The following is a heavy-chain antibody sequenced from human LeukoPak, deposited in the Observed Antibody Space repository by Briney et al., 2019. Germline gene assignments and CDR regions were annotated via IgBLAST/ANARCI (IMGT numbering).Heavy chain of an antibody. CDR3: ASTMTADY. V-gene: IGHV3-7*05. J-gene: IGHJ4*02. CDR2: IKQDGSEK. CDR1: GFTFSNYW. D-gene: IGHD5-18*01. Sequence: GGSLRLSCAASGFTFSNYWMNWVRQAPGKGLEWVANIKQDGSEKYYVDSVKGRFTISRDNAKNSLYLQMNSLRAEDAAVYYCASTMTADYWGQGTLVTVSS.